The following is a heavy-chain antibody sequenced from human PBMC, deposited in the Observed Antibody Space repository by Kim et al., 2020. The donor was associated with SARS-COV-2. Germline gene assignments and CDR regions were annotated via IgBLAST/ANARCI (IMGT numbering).Heavy chain of an antibody. CDR1: GYTFTSYG. CDR2: ISAYNGNT. CDR3: ARSTRGANRYCSSTSCPRHYYYGMDV. Sequence: ASVKVSCKASGYTFTSYGISWVRQAPGQGLEWMGWISAYNGNTNYAQKLQGRVTMTTDTSTSTAYMELRSLRADDTAVYYCARSTRGANRYCSSTSCPRHYYYGMDVWGQGTTVTVSS. D-gene: IGHD2-2*01. J-gene: IGHJ6*02. V-gene: IGHV1-18*01.